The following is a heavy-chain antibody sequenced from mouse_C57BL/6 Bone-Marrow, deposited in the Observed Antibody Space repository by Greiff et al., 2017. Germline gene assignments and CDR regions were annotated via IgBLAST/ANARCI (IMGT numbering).Heavy chain of an antibody. V-gene: IGHV1-18*01. D-gene: IGHD2-4*01. CDR2: INPNNGGT. CDR3: ARGIYYDYGDYAMDY. J-gene: IGHJ4*01. CDR1: GYTFTDYY. Sequence: VQLQQSGPELVKPGASVKISCKASGYTFTDYYMDWVKQSHGKSLEWIGDINPNNGGTNYNQKFKGKATLTVDKSSSTAYMELRSLTSEDTAVYYCARGIYYDYGDYAMDYWGKGTSVTVSS.